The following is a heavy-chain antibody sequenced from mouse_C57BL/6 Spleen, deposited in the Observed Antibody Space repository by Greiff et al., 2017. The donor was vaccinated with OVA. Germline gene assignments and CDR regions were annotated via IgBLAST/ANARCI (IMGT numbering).Heavy chain of an antibody. J-gene: IGHJ2*01. V-gene: IGHV1-61*01. CDR3: ARGGYYGRYFDY. CDR1: GYTFTSYW. Sequence: QVQLQQSGAELVRPGSSVKLSCKASGYTFTSYWMDWVKQRPGQGLEWIGNIYPSDSETHYNQKFKDKATLTVDKSSSTAYMQLSSLTSEDSAVYYCARGGYYGRYFDYWGQGTTLTVSS. CDR2: IYPSDSET. D-gene: IGHD1-1*01.